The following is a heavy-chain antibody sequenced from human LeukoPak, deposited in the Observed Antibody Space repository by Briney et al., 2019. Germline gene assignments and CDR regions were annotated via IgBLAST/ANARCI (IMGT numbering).Heavy chain of an antibody. Sequence: ASVKVSCKASGYTFTSYGISWVRQATGQGLEWMGWMNPNSGNTGYAQKFQGRVTMTRNTSISTAYMELSSLRSEDTAVYYCARGPWFGETNWYFDLWGRGTLVTVSS. CDR3: ARGPWFGETNWYFDL. CDR1: GYTFTSYG. CDR2: MNPNSGNT. V-gene: IGHV1-8*02. D-gene: IGHD3-10*01. J-gene: IGHJ2*01.